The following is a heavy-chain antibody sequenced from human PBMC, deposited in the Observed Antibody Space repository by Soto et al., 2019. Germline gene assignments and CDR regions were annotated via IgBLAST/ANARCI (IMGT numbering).Heavy chain of an antibody. Sequence: SETLSLTCTVSGGSINSGRYSWTWIRQPPGKGLEWIGHMYHTGTTYYNPSLKGRVTMSVDTSKNQFSLKLSSVTAADTAVYYCARDRVRRDNKPYGMDVWGQGTTVTVSS. D-gene: IGHD2-21*01. J-gene: IGHJ6*02. CDR1: GGSINSGRYS. V-gene: IGHV4-30-2*01. CDR2: MYHTGTT. CDR3: ARDRVRRDNKPYGMDV.